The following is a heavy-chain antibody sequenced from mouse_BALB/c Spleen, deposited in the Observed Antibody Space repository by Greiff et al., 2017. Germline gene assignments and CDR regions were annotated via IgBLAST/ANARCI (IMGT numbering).Heavy chain of an antibody. V-gene: IGHV1-54*01. D-gene: IGHD1-1*02. CDR2: INPGSGGT. J-gene: IGHJ2*01. CDR3: ARKAETCGTAY. Sequence: QVQLQQSGAELVRPGTSVKVSCKASGYAFTNYLIEWVKQRPGQGLEWIGVINPGSGGTNYNEKFKGKATLTADKSSSTAYIQLSSLTSDDSAVYFCARKAETCGTAYWGQGTTLTVSS. CDR1: GYAFTNYL.